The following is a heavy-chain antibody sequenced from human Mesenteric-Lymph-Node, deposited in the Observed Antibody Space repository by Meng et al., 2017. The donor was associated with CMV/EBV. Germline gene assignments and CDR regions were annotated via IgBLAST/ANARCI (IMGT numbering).Heavy chain of an antibody. CDR3: AGSTTSSSYYHYGMDV. CDR1: GFTFSSYW. V-gene: IGHV3-7*01. Sequence: GESLKISCAASGFTFSSYWMSWVRQAAGKGLEWVANIKRDGSEKYYVDSVKGRFTISRDNAKSSLYLQMDSLRVGDTAIYYCAGSTTSSSYYHYGMDVWGQGTTVTVSS. D-gene: IGHD2-2*01. J-gene: IGHJ6*02. CDR2: IKRDGSEK.